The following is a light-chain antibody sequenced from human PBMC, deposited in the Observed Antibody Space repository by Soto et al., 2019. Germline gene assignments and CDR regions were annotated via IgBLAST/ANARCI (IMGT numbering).Light chain of an antibody. J-gene: IGKJ1*01. CDR2: GAS. CDR1: QSLGSD. CDR3: QQYGSSGT. Sequence: EIVLTQSPGTLSLSPGDTATLSCRASQSLGSDLAWYQQKPGQAPRLLIYGASNRATGIPDRFSGSGSGTDFTLTISRLEPEDFAVYYCQQYGSSGTFGQGTKVDIK. V-gene: IGKV3-20*01.